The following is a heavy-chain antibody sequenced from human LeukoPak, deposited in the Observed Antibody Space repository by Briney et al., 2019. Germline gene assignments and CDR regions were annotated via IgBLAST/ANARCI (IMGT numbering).Heavy chain of an antibody. CDR1: GFTFDDYA. V-gene: IGHV3-21*01. Sequence: GGSLRLSCAASGFTFDDYAMHWVRQAPGKGLEWVSSISGSSSYIYYADSVKGRFTISRDNAKNSLYLQMNSLRAEDTAVYSCARDQTSVAGTVYNYFDPWGQGTLVTVSS. CDR2: ISGSSSYI. CDR3: ARDQTSVAGTVYNYFDP. J-gene: IGHJ5*02. D-gene: IGHD6-19*01.